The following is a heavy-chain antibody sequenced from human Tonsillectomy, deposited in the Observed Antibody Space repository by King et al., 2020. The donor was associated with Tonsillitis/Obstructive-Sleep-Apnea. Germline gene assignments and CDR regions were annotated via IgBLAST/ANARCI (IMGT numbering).Heavy chain of an antibody. J-gene: IGHJ4*02. Sequence: VQLVQSGAEVKKPGESLKISCKGSGYSFTNYWIGWVRQMPGKGLEWMGIIYPGDSVTRYSPSFQGQVTISADKSNSTAYLQWSSLKASDTAMYYCARLPPNLMFWSAYYVDYWGQGTLVTVSS. CDR1: GYSFTNYW. D-gene: IGHD3-3*01. CDR3: ARLPPNLMFWSAYYVDY. V-gene: IGHV5-51*01. CDR2: IYPGDSVT.